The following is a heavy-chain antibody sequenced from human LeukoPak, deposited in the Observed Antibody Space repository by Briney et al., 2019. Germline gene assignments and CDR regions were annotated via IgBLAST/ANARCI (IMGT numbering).Heavy chain of an antibody. CDR2: IYYSGST. J-gene: IGHJ4*02. V-gene: IGHV4-59*08. Sequence: SETLSLTRTVSGDSITSYYWSWIRRPPGKGLEWIGYIYYSGSTNYNPSLKSRVTTSVDTSKNQFSLKLSSVTAADTAVYYCARRINYFDYWGQGILVTVSS. CDR3: ARRINYFDY. CDR1: GDSITSYY. D-gene: IGHD2-15*01.